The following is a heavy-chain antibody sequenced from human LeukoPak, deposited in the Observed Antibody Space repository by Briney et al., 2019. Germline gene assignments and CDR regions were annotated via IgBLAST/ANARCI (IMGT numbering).Heavy chain of an antibody. CDR2: INPNSGGT. Sequence: GASVKVSCKASGYTFTGYYMHWVRQAPGQGLEWMGWINPNSGGTNYAQKFQGRVTITADKSTSTAYMELSSLGSEDTAVYYCARAIAGRPKRGYYYYMDVWGKGTTVTVSS. J-gene: IGHJ6*03. V-gene: IGHV1-2*02. CDR3: ARAIAGRPKRGYYYYMDV. CDR1: GYTFTGYY. D-gene: IGHD6-6*01.